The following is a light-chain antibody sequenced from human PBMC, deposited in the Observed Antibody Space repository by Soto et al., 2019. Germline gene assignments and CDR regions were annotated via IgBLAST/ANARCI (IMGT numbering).Light chain of an antibody. CDR3: QQYCSSPRT. CDR2: GAS. CDR1: QIVSNSY. J-gene: IGKJ1*01. Sequence: EIVLTQSPGTLSLSPGERATLSCRASQIVSNSYLAWYQQRPGQAPRVLIYGASSRATGIPDRFSGSGSGTDFTLTISRLEPEDFAMYYCQQYCSSPRTFGQGTKVEIK. V-gene: IGKV3-20*01.